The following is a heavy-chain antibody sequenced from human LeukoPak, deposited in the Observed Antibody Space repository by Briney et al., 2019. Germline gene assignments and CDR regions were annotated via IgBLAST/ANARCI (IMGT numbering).Heavy chain of an antibody. CDR2: IYYSGST. CDR1: GGSISSYY. Sequence: PSETLSPTCTVSGGSISSYYWSWIRQPPGKGLEWSGYIYYSGSTNYNPSLKSRVTISVDTSKNQFSLKLSSVTAADTAVYYCARAETHYDTTTYFDYWGQGTLVTVSS. CDR3: ARAETHYDTTTYFDY. V-gene: IGHV4-59*01. J-gene: IGHJ4*02. D-gene: IGHD3-9*01.